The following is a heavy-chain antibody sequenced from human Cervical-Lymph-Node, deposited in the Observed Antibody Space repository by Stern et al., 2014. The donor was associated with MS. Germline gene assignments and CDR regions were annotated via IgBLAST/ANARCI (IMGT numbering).Heavy chain of an antibody. D-gene: IGHD6-19*01. J-gene: IGHJ4*02. V-gene: IGHV4-34*01. CDR1: GGSFSGYY. Sequence: QVQLQQWGAGLLKPSETLSLTCAVYGGSFSGYYWSWIRQPPGKGLEWIGEINHSGSTNYNPSLKSRVTISVDTSKNQFSRKLSSVTAADTAVYYCARGGGIAVAGTFAYWGQGTLVTVSS. CDR3: ARGGGIAVAGTFAY. CDR2: INHSGST.